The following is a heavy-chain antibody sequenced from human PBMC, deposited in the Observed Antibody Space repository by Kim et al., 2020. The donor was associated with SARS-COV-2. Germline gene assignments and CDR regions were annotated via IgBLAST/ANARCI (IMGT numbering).Heavy chain of an antibody. CDR2: MNPNSGNT. V-gene: IGHV1-8*01. CDR3: ARGGGVDTDYYYYGMDV. CDR1: GYTFTSYD. Sequence: ASVKVSCKASGYTFTSYDINWVRQATGQGLEWMGWMNPNSGNTGYAQKFQGRVTMTRNTSISTAYMELSSLRSEDTAVYYCARGGGVDTDYYYYGMDVWGQGTTVTVSS. J-gene: IGHJ6*02. D-gene: IGHD2-8*01.